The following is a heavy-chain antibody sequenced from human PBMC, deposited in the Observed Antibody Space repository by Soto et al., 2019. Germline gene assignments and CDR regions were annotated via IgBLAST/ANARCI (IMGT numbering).Heavy chain of an antibody. CDR1: GYTFNSYY. J-gene: IGHJ6*02. CDR2: INPSGGST. CDR3: ARDPFIVLVPAALPDYYGMDV. V-gene: IGHV1-46*02. D-gene: IGHD2-2*01. Sequence: QVQLVQSGAEVKKPGASVKVSCKASGYTFNSYYMHWVRQAPGQGLEWMGIINPSGGSTSYAQKFQVRVTMTRDMSSSTVYMELSSLRSEDTAVYYCARDPFIVLVPAALPDYYGMDVWGQGTTVTVSS.